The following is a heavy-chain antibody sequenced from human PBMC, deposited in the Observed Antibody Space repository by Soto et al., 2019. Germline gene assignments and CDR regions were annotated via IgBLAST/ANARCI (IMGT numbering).Heavy chain of an antibody. V-gene: IGHV4-4*02. D-gene: IGHD6-6*01. CDR1: GGSISSSNW. J-gene: IGHJ5*02. Sequence: PSETLSLTCAVSGGSISSSNWWSWVRQPPGKGLEWIGEIYRSGSTNYNPSLKSRVTISVDKSKNQFSLKLSSVTAADTAVYYCASFSRGSVGSSDWFDPWGQGPLVTVSS. CDR2: IYRSGST. CDR3: ASFSRGSVGSSDWFDP.